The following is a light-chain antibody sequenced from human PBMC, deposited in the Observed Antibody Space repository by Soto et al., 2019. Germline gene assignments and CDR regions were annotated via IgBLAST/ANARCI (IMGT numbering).Light chain of an antibody. J-gene: IGKJ5*01. CDR3: QQYNNWPPIT. CDR1: QSVDSKY. Sequence: EIVLTQSPGTLSLYPGERATLSCRASQSVDSKYLAWYQQKPGQAPGLLIYGASTRATGIPARFSGSGSGTEFTLTISSLQSEDFAVYYCQQYNNWPPITFGQGTRLEIK. V-gene: IGKV3D-15*01. CDR2: GAS.